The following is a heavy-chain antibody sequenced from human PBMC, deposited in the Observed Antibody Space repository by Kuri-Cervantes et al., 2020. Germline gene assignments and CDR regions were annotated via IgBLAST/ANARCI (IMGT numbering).Heavy chain of an antibody. J-gene: IGHJ6*03. CDR2: INSDGSST. CDR1: GFTFSSYW. V-gene: IGHV3-74*01. CDR3: ARDRYCGGDCYSGVYMDV. D-gene: IGHD2-21*02. Sequence: GESLKISCAASGFTFSSYWMHWVRQAPGKGLVWVSRINSDGSSTSYADSVKGRFTISRDNAKNTLYLQMNSLRAEDTAVYYCARDRYCGGDCYSGVYMDVWGKGTTVTVSS.